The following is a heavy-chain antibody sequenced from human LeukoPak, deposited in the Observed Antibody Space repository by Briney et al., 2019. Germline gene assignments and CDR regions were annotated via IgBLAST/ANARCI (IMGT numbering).Heavy chain of an antibody. CDR1: GGSLSTYY. D-gene: IGHD2-8*01. Sequence: SSETLSLTCTVSGGSLSTYYWSWIRQPPGKGLEWIGYIFYRGSTNYNPSLKSRVTISVDTSKNQFSLKLSSVTAADTAVYYWARVYCPNGVCYNSRGWFDPWGQGTLVTASS. V-gene: IGHV4-59*01. J-gene: IGHJ5*02. CDR2: IFYRGST. CDR3: ARVYCPNGVCYNSRGWFDP.